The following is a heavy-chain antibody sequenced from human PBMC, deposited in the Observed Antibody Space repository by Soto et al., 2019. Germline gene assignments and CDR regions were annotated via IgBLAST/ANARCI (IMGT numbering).Heavy chain of an antibody. J-gene: IGHJ6*03. CDR1: GYTFTSYG. CDR3: ARDRYSGYDLMGCSGGSCSGGMDV. Sequence: ASVKVSCKASGYTFTSYGISWVRQAPGQGLEWMGWISAYNGNTNYAQKLQGRVTMTTDTSTSTAYMELRSLRSDDTAVYYCARDRYSGYDLMGCSGGSCSGGMDVWGKGTTVTVSS. D-gene: IGHD2-15*01. CDR2: ISAYNGNT. V-gene: IGHV1-18*01.